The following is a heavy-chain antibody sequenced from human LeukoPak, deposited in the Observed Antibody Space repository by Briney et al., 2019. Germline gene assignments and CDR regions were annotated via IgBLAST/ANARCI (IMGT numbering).Heavy chain of an antibody. CDR1: GGSISTDY. J-gene: IGHJ4*02. Sequence: SETLSLICTVSGGSISTDYWIWIRQPPGKGLEWIGYISYSGSTNYNPSLKSRVTISVDTSKNQFSLKLSSVTAADTALYYCARGTLYSGWSYYFDSWGQGTLVTVSS. CDR3: ARGTLYSGWSYYFDS. V-gene: IGHV4-59*12. CDR2: ISYSGST. D-gene: IGHD6-19*01.